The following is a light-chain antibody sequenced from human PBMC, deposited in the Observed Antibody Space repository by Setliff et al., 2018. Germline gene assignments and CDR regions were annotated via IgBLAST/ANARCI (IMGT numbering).Light chain of an antibody. Sequence: QSALTQPRSVSGSPGQSVTISCTGTSSDVGGYDYVSWSQQHPGKAPKLMISDVSKRPSGVPDRFSGSKSGNTASLTISGLQAEDEADYYCSSYTSSSTPYVFGTGTKVTVL. CDR3: SSYTSSSTPYV. CDR2: DVS. V-gene: IGLV2-11*01. CDR1: SSDVGGYDY. J-gene: IGLJ1*01.